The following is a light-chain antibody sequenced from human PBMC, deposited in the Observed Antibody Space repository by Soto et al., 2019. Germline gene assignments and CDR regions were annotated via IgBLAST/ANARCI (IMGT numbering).Light chain of an antibody. V-gene: IGLV4-69*01. CDR1: SGHSSSA. CDR3: QTWGAGVHV. Sequence: QPVLTQSPSASASLGASVKLTCTLSSGHSSSAIAWHQQQPEKGPRFLMKLNSDGSHSKGDGIPDRFSGSSSGAERYLTISSLQSEDEADYYCQTWGAGVHVFGTGTKLSV. CDR2: LNSDGSH. J-gene: IGLJ1*01.